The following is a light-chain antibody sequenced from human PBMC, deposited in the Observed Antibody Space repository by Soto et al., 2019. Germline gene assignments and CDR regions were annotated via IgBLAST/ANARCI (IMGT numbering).Light chain of an antibody. CDR1: QSVSSH. V-gene: IGKV3-11*01. CDR2: DAS. CDR3: QQRSNWPPIT. J-gene: IGKJ5*01. Sequence: EVVLTQSPATLSLSPGDRATLSCRASQSVSSHFAWYQQKSGQAPRLLIYDASNRATGIPARFSGSGSGTDFTLTISSLEPEEFAVYYCQQRSNWPPITVGQGKRLESK.